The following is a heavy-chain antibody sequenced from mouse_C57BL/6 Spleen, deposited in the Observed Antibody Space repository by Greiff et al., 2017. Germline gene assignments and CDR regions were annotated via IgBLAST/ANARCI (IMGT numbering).Heavy chain of an antibody. V-gene: IGHV14-4*01. J-gene: IGHJ2*01. Sequence: VQLQQSGAELVRPGASVKLSCTASGFNIKDDYMHWVKQRPEQGLEWIGWIDPENGDTEYASQFQGKATITADTSSNTAYLQLSSLTSEDTAVYYCTLLWRRRGYYFDYWGQGTTLTVSS. D-gene: IGHD2-2*01. CDR2: IDPENGDT. CDR3: TLLWRRRGYYFDY. CDR1: GFNIKDDY.